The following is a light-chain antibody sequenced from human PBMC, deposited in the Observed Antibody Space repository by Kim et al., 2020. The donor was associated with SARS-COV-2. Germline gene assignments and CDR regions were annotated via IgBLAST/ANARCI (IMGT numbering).Light chain of an antibody. CDR3: QVWDSDSDHWV. CDR2: NDS. CDR1: HIGSKS. Sequence: APRRMAWITCGVDHIGSKSVKWYQQKPGQAPVLVIYNDSDRPSGIPERFSGSNFGDTATLTISRVAAGDEADYYCQVWDSDSDHWVFGGGTQLTVL. J-gene: IGLJ2*01. V-gene: IGLV3-21*04.